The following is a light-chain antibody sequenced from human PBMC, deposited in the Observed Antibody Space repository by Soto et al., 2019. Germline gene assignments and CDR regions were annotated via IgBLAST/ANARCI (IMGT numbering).Light chain of an antibody. CDR2: DTS. J-gene: IGKJ1*01. Sequence: ESVLTQSPATLSLSPGERATLACTASQNVSSYLVWYEQKPGQXPRXXIYDTSNRATGIPARFSGIVSGTDFTLNISRLEPEGGAVDEGQQRSTWPPTFFQGTKV. CDR3: QQRSTWPPT. CDR1: QNVSSY. V-gene: IGKV3-11*01.